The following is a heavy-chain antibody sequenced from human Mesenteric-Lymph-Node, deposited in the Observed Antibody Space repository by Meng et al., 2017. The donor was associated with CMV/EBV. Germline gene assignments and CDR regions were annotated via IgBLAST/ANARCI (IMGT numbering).Heavy chain of an antibody. D-gene: IGHD6-13*01. CDR2: IISSGSTI. CDR1: GFTCRDYY. Sequence: LSRAACGFTCRDYYIRCIRQAPGKGMEWVSYIISSGSTIYYADSVKGRCPIPRDNAKNSLYLQMNSLRAEDTAVYYCARERQQLGLDYWGQGTLVTVSS. V-gene: IGHV3-11*01. J-gene: IGHJ4*02. CDR3: ARERQQLGLDY.